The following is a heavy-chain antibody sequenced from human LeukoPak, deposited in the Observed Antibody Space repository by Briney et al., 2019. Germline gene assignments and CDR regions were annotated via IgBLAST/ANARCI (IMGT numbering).Heavy chain of an antibody. CDR2: IYHSGST. CDR1: GGSISSSNW. J-gene: IGHJ4*02. D-gene: IGHD4-11*01. V-gene: IGHV4-4*02. CDR3: ASYYSNVYFDY. Sequence: TSETLSLTCAVSGGSISSSNWWSWVRQPPGKGLEWIGEIYHSGSTNYNPSLKSRVTISVDKSKNQFSLRLSSVTAADTAVYYCASYYSNVYFDYWGQGTLVTVSS.